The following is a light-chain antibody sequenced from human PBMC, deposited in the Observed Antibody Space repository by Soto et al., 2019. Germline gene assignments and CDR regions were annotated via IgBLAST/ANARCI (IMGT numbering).Light chain of an antibody. CDR2: EAS. CDR3: QQYNRYSWT. Sequence: EIQMTQSPSTLSASVGDRSTITCLASQNAKRWLAWYQQKPGKAPSLLIYEASTLQNGVTSRFGGSGSETEFTLTINSLQPDDSATYYCQQYNRYSWTVGQGTQVEIK. V-gene: IGKV1-5*03. J-gene: IGKJ1*01. CDR1: QNAKRW.